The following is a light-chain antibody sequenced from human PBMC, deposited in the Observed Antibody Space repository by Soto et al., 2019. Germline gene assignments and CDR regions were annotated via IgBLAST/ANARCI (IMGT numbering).Light chain of an antibody. CDR1: QSVSSGY. CDR3: QQYGISPPIT. J-gene: IGKJ5*01. V-gene: IGKV3-20*01. Sequence: EIVLTQSHGALSLSPGERATLSCRASQSVSSGYLAWYQQKPGQATRLLIFATSRRATGIPDRFSGSGSGTDFTLTISRLEPEDVAVYYCQQYGISPPITFGQGTRLEIK. CDR2: ATS.